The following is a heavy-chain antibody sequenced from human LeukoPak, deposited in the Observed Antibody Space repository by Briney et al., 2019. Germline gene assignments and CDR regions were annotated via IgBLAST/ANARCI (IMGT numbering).Heavy chain of an antibody. Sequence: PSQTLSLTCTVSGGSISSGSYYWSWIRQPAGKGLEWIGRIYTSGSTNYNPSLKSRVTISVDTSKNQFSLKLSSVTAADTDVYYCARASSYGPGDFDYWGQGTLVTVSS. D-gene: IGHD3-10*01. CDR3: ARASSYGPGDFDY. V-gene: IGHV4-61*02. J-gene: IGHJ4*02. CDR1: GGSISSGSYY. CDR2: IYTSGST.